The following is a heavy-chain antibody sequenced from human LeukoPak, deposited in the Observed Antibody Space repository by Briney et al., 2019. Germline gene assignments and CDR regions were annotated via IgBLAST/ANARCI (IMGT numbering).Heavy chain of an antibody. Sequence: PSETLSLTCTVSGGSISSSSYYWGWIRQPPGKGLEWIGSICYSGSTYYNPSLKSRVTISVDTSKNQFSLKLSSVTAADTAVYYCARICGGDCYYYYYYGMDVWGQGTTVTVSS. D-gene: IGHD2-21*02. CDR1: GGSISSSSYY. V-gene: IGHV4-39*01. J-gene: IGHJ6*02. CDR2: ICYSGST. CDR3: ARICGGDCYYYYYYGMDV.